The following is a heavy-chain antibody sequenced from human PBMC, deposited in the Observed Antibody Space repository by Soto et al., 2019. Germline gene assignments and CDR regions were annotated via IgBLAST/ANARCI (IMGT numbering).Heavy chain of an antibody. D-gene: IGHD3-10*01. CDR3: ARGPGTMAKIDY. CDR1: GGSISSGGYY. CDR2: IYYSGST. Sequence: SETLSLTCTVSGGSISSGGYYWSWIRQHPGKGMEWIGYIYYSGSTYYNPSLKSRVTISVDTSKNQFSLKLSSVTAADTAVYYCARGPGTMAKIDYWGQGTLVTVSS. V-gene: IGHV4-31*03. J-gene: IGHJ4*02.